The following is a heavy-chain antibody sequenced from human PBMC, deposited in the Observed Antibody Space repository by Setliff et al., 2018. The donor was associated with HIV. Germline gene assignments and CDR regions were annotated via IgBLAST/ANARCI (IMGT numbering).Heavy chain of an antibody. Sequence: ASVKVSCKASGYSFTAYGISWVRQAPGQGFEWMGWITIDSGHTNFAQKFQDRVTVTTDTSTNTTYMELRGLRSDDTATYYCARVPSGAAGLVRAGFYFWGQGTLVTVPQ. CDR1: GYSFTAYG. CDR2: ITIDSGHT. D-gene: IGHD6-25*01. CDR3: ARVPSGAAGLVRAGFYF. J-gene: IGHJ4*01. V-gene: IGHV1-18*01.